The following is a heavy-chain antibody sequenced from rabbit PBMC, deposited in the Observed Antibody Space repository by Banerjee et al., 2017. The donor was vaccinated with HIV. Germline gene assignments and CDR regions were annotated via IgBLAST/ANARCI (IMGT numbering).Heavy chain of an antibody. Sequence: QEQLEESGGDLVKPEGSLTLTCTASGFSFSNKYVMCWVRQAPGKGLEWIACINTSSGNTVYARWAKGRFTISKTSSTTVTLQMTSLTAADTATYFCARDRDGDAGYGSLALRGPGTLVTVS. D-gene: IGHD7-1*01. CDR3: ARDRDGDAGYGSLAL. CDR2: INTSSGNT. CDR1: GFSFSNKYV. V-gene: IGHV1S45*01. J-gene: IGHJ4*01.